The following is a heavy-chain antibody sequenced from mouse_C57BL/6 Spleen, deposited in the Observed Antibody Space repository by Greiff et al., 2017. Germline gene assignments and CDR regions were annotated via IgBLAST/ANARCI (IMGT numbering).Heavy chain of an antibody. Sequence: QVQLQQPGAELVRPGTSVKLSCTASGYTFTSYWMHWVKQRPGQGLEWIGVIDPSDSYTNYNQKFKGKATLTVDTSSSTAYMQLSSLTSEDSAVYYCARNYYGTAPFAYGGQGTLVTVSA. V-gene: IGHV1-59*01. CDR2: IDPSDSYT. CDR3: ARNYYGTAPFAY. J-gene: IGHJ3*01. D-gene: IGHD1-1*01. CDR1: GYTFTSYW.